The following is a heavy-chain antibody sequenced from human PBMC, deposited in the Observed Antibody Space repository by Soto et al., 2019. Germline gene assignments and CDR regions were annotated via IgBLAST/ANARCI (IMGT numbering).Heavy chain of an antibody. CDR2: ISSSSSFI. Sequence: EVQLVESGGGLVKPGGSLRLSCAASGFTFSNYNINWVRQAPGKGLEWVSSISSSSSFIYYADSVKGRFTISRDNAKNALALQMNGLRAEDTAVYYCARELPGITATDYWGRGTLVTVSS. CDR1: GFTFSNYN. V-gene: IGHV3-21*06. J-gene: IGHJ4*02. CDR3: ARELPGITATDY. D-gene: IGHD1-20*01.